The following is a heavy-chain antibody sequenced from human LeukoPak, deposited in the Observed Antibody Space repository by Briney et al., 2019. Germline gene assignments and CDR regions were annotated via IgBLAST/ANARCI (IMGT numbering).Heavy chain of an antibody. V-gene: IGHV4-4*07. CDR3: AKDWGGGYEDSSGYPGFDY. D-gene: IGHD3-22*01. Sequence: SETLSLTCTVPGGSISSYYWSWIRQPAGKGLEWIGRIYTSGSTNYNPSLKSRVTMSVDTSKNQFSLKLSSVTAADTAVYYCAKDWGGGYEDSSGYPGFDYWGQGTLVTVSS. CDR1: GGSISSYY. J-gene: IGHJ4*02. CDR2: IYTSGST.